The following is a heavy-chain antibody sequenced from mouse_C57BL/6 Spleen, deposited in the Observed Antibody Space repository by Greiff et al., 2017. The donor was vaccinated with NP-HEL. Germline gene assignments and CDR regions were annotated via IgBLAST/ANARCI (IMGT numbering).Heavy chain of an antibody. CDR2: IDPSDSYT. J-gene: IGHJ3*01. V-gene: IGHV1-69*01. CDR1: GYTFTSYW. CDR3: ASTAY. Sequence: QVQLKQSGAELVMPGASVKLSCKASGYTFTSYWMHWVKQSPGQGLEWIGEIDPSDSYTNYNQKFKGKSTLTVDKSSSTAYMQLSSLTSEDSAVYYCASTAYWGQGTLVTVSA.